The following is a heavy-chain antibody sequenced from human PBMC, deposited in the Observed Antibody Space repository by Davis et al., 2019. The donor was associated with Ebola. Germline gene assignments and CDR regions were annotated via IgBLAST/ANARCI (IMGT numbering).Heavy chain of an antibody. D-gene: IGHD2-15*01. CDR1: GFTFSSYA. CDR2: ISYDGSNK. Sequence: PGGSLRLSCAASGFTFSSYAMHWVRQAPGKGLEWVAVISYDGSNKYYADSVKGRFTISRDNSKNTLYLQMNSLRAEDTAVYYCARQEVCSGGSCYGWNWFDPWGQGTLVTVSS. J-gene: IGHJ5*02. CDR3: ARQEVCSGGSCYGWNWFDP. V-gene: IGHV3-30-3*01.